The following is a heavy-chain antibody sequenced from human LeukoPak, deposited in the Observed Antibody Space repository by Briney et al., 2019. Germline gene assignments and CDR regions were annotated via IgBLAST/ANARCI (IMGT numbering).Heavy chain of an antibody. CDR3: ARVHCTSTVCYTGWFDP. CDR2: ITPIFGRA. J-gene: IGHJ5*02. V-gene: IGHV1-69*05. CDR1: GGTLSTHA. D-gene: IGHD2-2*02. Sequence: SVKASCKASGGTLSTHAISWVRQAPGQGPEWMGGITPIFGRANYAQKFQGRVTITTEESTSTAYMELSSLRSEDTAVYYCARVHCTSTVCYTGWFDPWGQGTLVTVSS.